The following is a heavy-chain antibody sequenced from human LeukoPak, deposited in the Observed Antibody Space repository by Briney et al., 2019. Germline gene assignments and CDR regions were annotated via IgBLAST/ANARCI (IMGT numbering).Heavy chain of an antibody. J-gene: IGHJ4*02. CDR1: EFTVSGNY. CDR2: IYSGGST. Sequence: QSGGSLRLSCAASEFTVSGNYMNWVRQAPGKGLEWVSVIYSGGSTYYADSVKGRFTISRDTSKNTAYLQMDSLRAEDTAVYYCAGGDGYNHFFDYWGQGTLVTVSS. D-gene: IGHD5-12*01. CDR3: AGGDGYNHFFDY. V-gene: IGHV3-53*01.